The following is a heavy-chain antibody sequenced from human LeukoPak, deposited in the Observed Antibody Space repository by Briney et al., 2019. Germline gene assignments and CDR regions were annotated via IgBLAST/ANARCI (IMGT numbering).Heavy chain of an antibody. CDR3: AKGVISGWYAGEVENWFDP. V-gene: IGHV3-23*01. J-gene: IGHJ5*02. CDR1: GFTFSSYA. D-gene: IGHD6-19*01. Sequence: PGGSLRLSCAASGFTFSSYAMSWVRQAPGKGLEWVSAISGSGGSTYYADSVKGRFTISRDNSKNTLYLQMNSLRAEDTAVYYCAKGVISGWYAGEVENWFDPWGQGTLVTVSS. CDR2: ISGSGGST.